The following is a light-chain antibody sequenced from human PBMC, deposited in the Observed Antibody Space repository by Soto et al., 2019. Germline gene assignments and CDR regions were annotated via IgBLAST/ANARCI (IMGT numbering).Light chain of an antibody. V-gene: IGLV2-14*01. CDR3: SSYTGNSYV. Sequence: QSVLTQPASVSGSPGQSIAISCTGTSSDVGGYNYVSRYQQSPGKAPKLMIYGVTNRPSGVSNRFSGSKSGNTASLTISGLQAEDEADYFCSSYTGNSYVFGTGTKVTVL. CDR1: SSDVGGYNY. CDR2: GVT. J-gene: IGLJ1*01.